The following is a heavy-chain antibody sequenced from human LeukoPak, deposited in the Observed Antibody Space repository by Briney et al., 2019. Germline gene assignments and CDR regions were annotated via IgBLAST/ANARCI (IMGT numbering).Heavy chain of an antibody. Sequence: PGGSLRLSCAASGFTFSSYAMHWVRQAPXXXXXWVAVISYDGSXKYYADSVKGRFTISRDNSKNTLYLQMNSLRAEDTAVYYCARSEQTGIFGVVIWYYGMDVWGQGTTVTVSS. V-gene: IGHV3-30-3*01. CDR2: ISYDGSXK. CDR1: GFTFSSYA. J-gene: IGHJ6*02. CDR3: ARSEQTGIFGVVIWYYGMDV. D-gene: IGHD3-3*01.